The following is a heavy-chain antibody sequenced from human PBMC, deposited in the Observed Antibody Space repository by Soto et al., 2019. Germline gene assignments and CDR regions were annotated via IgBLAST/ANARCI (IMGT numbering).Heavy chain of an antibody. CDR2: ISSSSSYI. CDR1: GFTFSSYS. Sequence: GGSLRLSCAASGFTFSSYSMNWVRQAPGKGLEWVSSISSSSSYIYYADSVKGRFTISRDNAKNSLYLQMNSLRAEDTAVYYCARDPGGDGYHSDYYYYGMDVWGQGTTVTVSS. J-gene: IGHJ6*02. V-gene: IGHV3-21*01. CDR3: ARDPGGDGYHSDYYYYGMDV. D-gene: IGHD3-16*01.